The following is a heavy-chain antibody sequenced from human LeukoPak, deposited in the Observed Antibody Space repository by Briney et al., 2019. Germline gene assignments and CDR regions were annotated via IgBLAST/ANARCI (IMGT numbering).Heavy chain of an antibody. V-gene: IGHV5-51*01. J-gene: IGHJ4*02. Sequence: RTGESLKISCKGSGYSFTSYWIGWVRQMPGKGLERMGIVYPGDSDTRYSPSFQGQVTISADKSISTAYLQWSSLKASDTAMYYCAFYSDKKGYYWGQGTLVTVSS. D-gene: IGHD1-26*01. CDR2: VYPGDSDT. CDR1: GYSFTSYW. CDR3: AFYSDKKGYY.